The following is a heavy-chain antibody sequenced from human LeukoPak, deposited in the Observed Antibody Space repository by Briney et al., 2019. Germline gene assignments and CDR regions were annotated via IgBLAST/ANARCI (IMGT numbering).Heavy chain of an antibody. Sequence: APVKVSCKASGGTFSSYAISWVRQAPGQGLEWMGRIIPIFGTANYAQKFQGRVTITTDESTSTAYMELSSLRSEDTAVYYCARARYGSGSYPLGYWGQGTLVTVSS. J-gene: IGHJ4*02. CDR3: ARARYGSGSYPLGY. D-gene: IGHD3-10*01. V-gene: IGHV1-69*05. CDR1: GGTFSSYA. CDR2: IIPIFGTA.